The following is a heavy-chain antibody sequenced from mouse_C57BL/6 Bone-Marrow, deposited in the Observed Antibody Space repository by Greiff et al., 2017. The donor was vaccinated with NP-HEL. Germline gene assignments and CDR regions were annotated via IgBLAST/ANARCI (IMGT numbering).Heavy chain of an antibody. J-gene: IGHJ3*01. Sequence: QVQLQQPGAELVMPGASVKLSCKASGYTFTSYWMHWVKQRPGQGLEWIGEIDPSDSYTNYNQKLKGRSTLTVDKSSSTAYMQLSSLTSEDSAVYYCARDGYDGEAWFAYWGQGTLVTVSA. CDR2: IDPSDSYT. CDR3: ARDGYDGEAWFAY. CDR1: GYTFTSYW. D-gene: IGHD2-2*01. V-gene: IGHV1-69*01.